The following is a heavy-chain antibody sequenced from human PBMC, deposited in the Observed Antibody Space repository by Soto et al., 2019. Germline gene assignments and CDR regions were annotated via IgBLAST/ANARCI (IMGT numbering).Heavy chain of an antibody. Sequence: EVQLVESGGGLVQPGGSLRLSCAASGFTFNNYYMVWVRQAPGRGLEWVANINQDGSAKYYVDSVTGRFTISRDNAKSALYLQINSLRAEDTATYYCGRGFGGTHWGQGSLVTVSS. V-gene: IGHV3-7*05. J-gene: IGHJ4*02. D-gene: IGHD2-15*01. CDR3: GRGFGGTH. CDR1: GFTFNNYY. CDR2: INQDGSAK.